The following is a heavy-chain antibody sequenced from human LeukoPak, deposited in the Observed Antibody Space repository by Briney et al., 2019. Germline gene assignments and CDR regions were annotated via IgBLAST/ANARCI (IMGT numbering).Heavy chain of an antibody. Sequence: AETLSLTCTVWVGSMSICYCSWLRQPPGGGLIWRGYIFYSGSSNYNHSLKSRVTISVDTSKNQFSLKLSSVTAADTAVYYCARLPKVVSGSYQGWFDPWGQGTLVTVSS. J-gene: IGHJ5*02. CDR1: VGSMSICY. V-gene: IGHV4-59*01. CDR3: ARLPKVVSGSYQGWFDP. D-gene: IGHD1-26*01. CDR2: IFYSGSS.